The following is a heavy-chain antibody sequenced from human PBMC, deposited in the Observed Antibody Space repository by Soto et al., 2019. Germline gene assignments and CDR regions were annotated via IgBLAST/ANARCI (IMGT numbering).Heavy chain of an antibody. D-gene: IGHD1-7*01. CDR3: ATVGKLELQNYYYYYMDV. CDR1: GYTLTELS. J-gene: IGHJ6*03. V-gene: IGHV1-24*01. Sequence: ASVKVSCKVSGYTLTELSMHWVRQAPGKGLEWMGGFDPEDGETIYAQKFQGRVTMTEDTSTDTAYMELSSLRSEDTAVYYCATVGKLELQNYYYYYMDVWGKGTTVTVSS. CDR2: FDPEDGET.